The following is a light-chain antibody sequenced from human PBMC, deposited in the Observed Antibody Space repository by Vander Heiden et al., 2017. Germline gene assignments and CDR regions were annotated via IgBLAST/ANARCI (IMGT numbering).Light chain of an antibody. CDR1: QSVSSY. Sequence: EIALPPPPATLSVSAGERATLSCRASQSVSSYLAWYQQKPGKAPRLLIYDASNRATGIPARFSGSGSGTDFTLTISSLEPEDFAVYYCQQRSNWPITFGQGTRLEIK. J-gene: IGKJ5*01. CDR3: QQRSNWPIT. V-gene: IGKV3-11*01. CDR2: DAS.